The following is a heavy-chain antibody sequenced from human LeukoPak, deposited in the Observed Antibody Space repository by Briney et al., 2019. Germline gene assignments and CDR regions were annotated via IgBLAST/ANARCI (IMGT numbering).Heavy chain of an antibody. D-gene: IGHD2-2*01. J-gene: IGHJ4*02. V-gene: IGHV1-2*02. CDR3: ARAQSSDIVVVPAAMHFDY. CDR2: INPNSGGT. Sequence: GASVKVSCKASGYTFTGYYMHWVRQAAGQGLEWMGWINPNSGGTNYAQKFQGRVTMTRDTSISTAYMELSRLRSDDTAVYYCARAQSSDIVVVPAAMHFDYWGQGTLVTVSS. CDR1: GYTFTGYY.